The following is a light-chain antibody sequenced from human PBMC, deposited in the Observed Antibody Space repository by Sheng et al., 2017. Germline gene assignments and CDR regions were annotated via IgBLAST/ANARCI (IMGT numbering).Light chain of an antibody. CDR2: KDN. V-gene: IGLV3-27*01. J-gene: IGLJ3*02. CDR3: YSAADNSWV. Sequence: SYELAQPSSVSVSPGETARITCSGDVVAKKXCSWFQQKPGQAPVVVIYKDNEWPSGIPXRFSGSSSGTTVTLTISGAQVEDEADYYCYSAADNSWVFGGGTKLTVL. CDR1: VVAKKX.